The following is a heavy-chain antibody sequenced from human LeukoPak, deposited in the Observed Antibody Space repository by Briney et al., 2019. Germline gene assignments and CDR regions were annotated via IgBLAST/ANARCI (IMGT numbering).Heavy chain of an antibody. J-gene: IGHJ4*02. CDR2: IYYSGSI. CDR1: GGSISSSSYY. V-gene: IGHV4-39*01. D-gene: IGHD3-22*01. CDR3: ARHVAYDSSGSYYFDY. Sequence: SETLSLTCTVSGGSISSSSYYWGWIRQPPGKGLEWIGSIYYSGSIYYNPSLKSRVTISVDTSKNQFSLKLSSVTAADTAVYYCARHVAYDSSGSYYFDYWGQGTLVTVSS.